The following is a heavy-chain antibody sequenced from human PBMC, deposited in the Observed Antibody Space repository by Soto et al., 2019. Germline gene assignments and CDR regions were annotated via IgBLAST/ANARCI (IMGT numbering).Heavy chain of an antibody. Sequence: PSGSLALSCEVSHVLVRIPDSSGSRQTPGKGLQWVSTIAGTGGSTYYADSVRGRFTISTDKVKTTLHLNMNIVRDDDTAIYYCAQGERDYYYSYMDVWGKGTPVTV. D-gene: IGHD3-16*01. CDR2: IAGTGGST. J-gene: IGHJ6*03. V-gene: IGHV3-23*01. CDR3: AQGERDYYYSYMDV. CDR1: HVLVRIPD.